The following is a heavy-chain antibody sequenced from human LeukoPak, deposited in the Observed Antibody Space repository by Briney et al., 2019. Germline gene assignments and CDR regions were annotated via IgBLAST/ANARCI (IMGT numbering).Heavy chain of an antibody. J-gene: IGHJ5*02. CDR3: ARQWIGYYDSSGYNWFDP. D-gene: IGHD3-22*01. V-gene: IGHV4-59*08. CDR2: IYYSGST. CDR1: GGPINRYY. Sequence: SDTLSLTYTVSGGPINRYYWIWIRQPPGKGLERIGYIYYSGSTNYNPSLTSRVTISVDTSKNQFSLKLSSVTAADTAVYYCARQWIGYYDSSGYNWFDPWGQGTLVTVSS.